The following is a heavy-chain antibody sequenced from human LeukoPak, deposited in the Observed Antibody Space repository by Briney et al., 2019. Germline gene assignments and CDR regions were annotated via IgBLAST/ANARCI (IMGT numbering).Heavy chain of an antibody. CDR1: GFTFSSYS. J-gene: IGHJ4*02. Sequence: GGSLRLSCAASGFTFSSYSMNWVRQAPGKGLEWVAVISYDGSNKYYADSVKGRFTISRDNSKNTLYLQMNSLRAEDTAVYYCAREPARPPYCGGDCYSAHFDYWGQGTLVTVSS. D-gene: IGHD2-21*01. V-gene: IGHV3-30*03. CDR3: AREPARPPYCGGDCYSAHFDY. CDR2: ISYDGSNK.